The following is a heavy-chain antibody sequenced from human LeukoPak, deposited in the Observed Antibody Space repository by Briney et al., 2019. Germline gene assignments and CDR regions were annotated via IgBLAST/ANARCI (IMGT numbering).Heavy chain of an antibody. CDR1: GGSISSSSYY. CDR2: IYYSGST. Sequence: SEALSLTCTVSGGSISSSSYYWGWIRQPLGKGLEWIGSIYYSGSTYYNPSLKSRVTISVDTSKNQFSLKLSSVTAADTAVYYCARDYYDILTGYFNWFDPWGQGTLVTVSS. CDR3: ARDYYDILTGYFNWFDP. J-gene: IGHJ5*02. D-gene: IGHD3-9*01. V-gene: IGHV4-39*07.